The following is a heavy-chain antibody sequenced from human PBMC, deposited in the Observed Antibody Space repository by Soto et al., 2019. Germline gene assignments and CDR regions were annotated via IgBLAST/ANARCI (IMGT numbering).Heavy chain of an antibody. D-gene: IGHD2-2*02. CDR2: IGVYNGKT. Sequence: QEQLVQSGGEVKKPGASVRVSCKASGYTFTKYGITWVRQAPVQVLEWMGWIGVYNGKTNYARKLQGRVIMTADTSASTAYMELRSLRSDDTAVYYCSRARYCTSPSCYNHYYYGMDIWGQGTTVSVSS. CDR3: SRARYCTSPSCYNHYYYGMDI. J-gene: IGHJ6*02. V-gene: IGHV1-18*04. CDR1: GYTFTKYG.